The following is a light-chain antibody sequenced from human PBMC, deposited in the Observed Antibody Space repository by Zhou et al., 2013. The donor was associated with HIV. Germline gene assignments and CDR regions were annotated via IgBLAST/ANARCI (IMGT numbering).Light chain of an antibody. CDR3: QQYNSG. J-gene: IGKJ5*01. Sequence: IQMTQSPSSLSASVGDRVIITCRASQGIRNDLGWYQQKPGKPPKLLIYAASSLQSGVPSRFSGSGFGTEFTLTISSLQPDDFATYYCQQYNSGFGQGTRLEIK. CDR1: QGIRND. CDR2: AAS. V-gene: IGKV1-17*01.